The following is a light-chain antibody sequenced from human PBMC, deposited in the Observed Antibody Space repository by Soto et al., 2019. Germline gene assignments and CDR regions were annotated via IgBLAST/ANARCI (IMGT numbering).Light chain of an antibody. CDR3: QAWDSGTVWV. J-gene: IGLJ1*01. V-gene: IGLV3-1*01. CDR2: QDK. Sequence: SYELTQPPSVSVSPGQTASITCSGDKLGDKYACWYQQKPGQSPVLVIYQDKKRPSGIPERFSGSNSGNTATLTISGTQAMDEADYYCQAWDSGTVWVFGTGTKLTVL. CDR1: KLGDKY.